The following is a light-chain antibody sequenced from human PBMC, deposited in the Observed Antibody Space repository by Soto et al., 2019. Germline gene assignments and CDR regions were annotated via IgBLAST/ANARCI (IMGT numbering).Light chain of an antibody. CDR1: TNDVGGYNY. CDR2: GVT. Sequence: QSALTQPASVSGSPGQSITISCSGTTNDVGGYNYVPWYQQHPGKAPKLLIYGVTDRPSGVSSRFSGSKSGNAASLTISGLQAEDEGDYYCSSYTSSYTWIFGGGTK. V-gene: IGLV2-14*03. J-gene: IGLJ3*02. CDR3: SSYTSSYTWI.